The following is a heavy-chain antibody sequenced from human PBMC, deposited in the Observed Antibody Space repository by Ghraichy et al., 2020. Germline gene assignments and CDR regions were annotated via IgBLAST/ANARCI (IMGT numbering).Heavy chain of an antibody. CDR3: AKGYNWSYRNWLDP. J-gene: IGHJ5*02. CDR2: ISWNSGNI. V-gene: IGHV3-9*01. CDR1: GFTFDDYA. D-gene: IGHD1-20*01. Sequence: GGSLRLSCAASGFTFDDYAMHWVRQAPGKGLEWVSGISWNSGNIGYADSVKGRFTTSRDNAKSSLYLQMNILRAEDTALYYCAKGYNWSYRNWLDPWGQGTLVIVSS.